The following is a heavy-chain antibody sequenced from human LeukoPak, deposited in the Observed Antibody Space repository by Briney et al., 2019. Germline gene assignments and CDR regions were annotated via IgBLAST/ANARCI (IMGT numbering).Heavy chain of an antibody. CDR1: GFIVSNNY. CDR2: IYSTGNT. CDR3: ARMGASNWNRELNWFDP. Sequence: GGSLRLSCAASGFIVSNNYMSWVRQAPGKGLEWVSLIYSTGNTYYADSVKGRFTISRDNSKNTMYLQMNSLRAEDTAVYYCARMGASNWNRELNWFDPWGQGTLVTVSS. J-gene: IGHJ5*02. D-gene: IGHD1-1*01. V-gene: IGHV3-53*01.